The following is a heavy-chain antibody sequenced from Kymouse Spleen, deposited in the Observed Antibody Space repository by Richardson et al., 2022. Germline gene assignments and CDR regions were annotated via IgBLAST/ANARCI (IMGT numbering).Heavy chain of an antibody. CDR1: GGSISSGGYY. CDR3: ARDRDYYGSGSDDAFDI. J-gene: IGHJ3*02. D-gene: IGHD3-10*01. CDR2: IYYSGST. Sequence: QVQLQESGPGLVKPSQTLSLTCTVSGGSISSGGYYWSWIRQHPGKGLEWIGYIYYSGSTYYNPSLKSRVTISVDTSKNQFSLKLSSVTAADTAVYYCARDRDYYGSGSDDAFDIWGQGTMVTVSS. V-gene: IGHV4-31*03.